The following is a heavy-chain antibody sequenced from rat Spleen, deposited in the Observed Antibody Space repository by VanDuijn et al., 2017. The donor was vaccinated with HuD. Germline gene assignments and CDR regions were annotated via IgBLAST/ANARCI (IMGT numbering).Heavy chain of an antibody. Sequence: EVQLVESGRGLVQPGRSLKLSCVASGFTFNNYWMTWIRQAPGKGLEWVASISNTGDTFYPDSVKGRFSIARDDAKSTIYLYINSMRSEDTATYYCSTSYDGTYYYYVMDAWGQGASVPVSS. CDR2: ISNTGDT. V-gene: IGHV5-31*01. CDR1: GFTFNNYW. D-gene: IGHD1-12*02. CDR3: STSYDGTYYYYVMDA. J-gene: IGHJ4*01.